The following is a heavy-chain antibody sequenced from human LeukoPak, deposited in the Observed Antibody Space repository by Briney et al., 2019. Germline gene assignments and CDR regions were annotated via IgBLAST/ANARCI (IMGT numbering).Heavy chain of an antibody. D-gene: IGHD6-13*01. CDR3: ARVSYSSDWYFLDY. J-gene: IGHJ4*02. Sequence: GTSLRLSCAASGFSFSSYAMHWVRQAPGKGLEWVAVVTYSGGTKYYADSVRGRFTISRDNPNDTLYLQMHSLSAEDTAIYYCARVSYSSDWYFLDYWGQGILVTVSS. V-gene: IGHV3-30*01. CDR2: VTYSGGTK. CDR1: GFSFSSYA.